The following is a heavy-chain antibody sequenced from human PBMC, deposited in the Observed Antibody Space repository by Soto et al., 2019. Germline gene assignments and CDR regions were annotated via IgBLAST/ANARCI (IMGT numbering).Heavy chain of an antibody. D-gene: IGHD2-2*02. J-gene: IGHJ4*02. CDR2: IIPILGIA. Sequence: QVQLVQSGAEVKKPGSSVKVSCKASGGTFSSYTISWVRQAPGQGLEWMGRIIPILGIANYAQKFQSRVTITADKSTSTAYMDLGSLRSEDTAVDYCAMEYCISTSCYRDYWGPGTLVTVSS. V-gene: IGHV1-69*02. CDR3: AMEYCISTSCYRDY. CDR1: GGTFSSYT.